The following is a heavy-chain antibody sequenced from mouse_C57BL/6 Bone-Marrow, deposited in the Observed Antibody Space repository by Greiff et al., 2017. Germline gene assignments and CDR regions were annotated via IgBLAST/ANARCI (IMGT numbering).Heavy chain of an antibody. J-gene: IGHJ2*01. CDR1: GFNIKDDY. Sequence: EVQLQQSGAELVRPGASVKLSCTASGFNIKDDYMHWVKQRPEQGLEWIGWIDPENGDTEYASKFQGKATITADTYSNTAYLQLSSLTSEDTAVYYCTTDSTDFDYWGQGTTLTDSS. V-gene: IGHV14-4*01. CDR2: IDPENGDT. CDR3: TTDSTDFDY.